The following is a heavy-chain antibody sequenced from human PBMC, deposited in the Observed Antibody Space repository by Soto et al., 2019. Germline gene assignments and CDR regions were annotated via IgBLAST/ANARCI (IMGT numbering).Heavy chain of an antibody. D-gene: IGHD3-10*01. CDR2: IYYSGST. V-gene: IGHV4-39*01. J-gene: IGHJ5*02. CDR3: ARLIWCGELYGWFDP. CDR1: GGSISSSSYY. Sequence: QLQLQESGPGLVKPSETLSLTCTVSGGSISSSSYYWGWIRQPPGKGLEWIGSIYYSGSTYYNPSLKSRVTISVDTTKNQFSLMLSSVTAADTAVYYCARLIWCGELYGWFDPWGQGTLVTVSS.